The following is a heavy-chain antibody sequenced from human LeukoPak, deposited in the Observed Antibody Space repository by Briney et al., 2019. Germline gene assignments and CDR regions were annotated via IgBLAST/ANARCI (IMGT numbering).Heavy chain of an antibody. CDR1: GGSISGYY. D-gene: IGHD3-22*01. CDR2: IYSSGST. Sequence: SETLSLTCTVSGGSISGYYWSWIRQPAGKGLEWIGRIYSSGSTNYNPSLKSRVTMSVDTSKNQFSLNLSSVTAADTAVYYCARSVTYYYDSSGYPYYYYYMDVWGKGTTVTISS. J-gene: IGHJ6*03. V-gene: IGHV4-4*07. CDR3: ARSVTYYYDSSGYPYYYYYMDV.